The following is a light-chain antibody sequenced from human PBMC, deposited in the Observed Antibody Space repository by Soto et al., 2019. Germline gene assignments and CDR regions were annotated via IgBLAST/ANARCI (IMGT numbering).Light chain of an antibody. Sequence: QSALTQPRSVSGSPGQSLTISCTGTSSDVGGYNYDSWYQQYPGKVPKLMIYDVTKRPSGVPDRFSGSKSGNTASLTISGLQAEDEADYYCFSHAGSYTYVFGTGTKVTVL. CDR2: DVT. CDR3: FSHAGSYTYV. J-gene: IGLJ1*01. CDR1: SSDVGGYNY. V-gene: IGLV2-11*01.